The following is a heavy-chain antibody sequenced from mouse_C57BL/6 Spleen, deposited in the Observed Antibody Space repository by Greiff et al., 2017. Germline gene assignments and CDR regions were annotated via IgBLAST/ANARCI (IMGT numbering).Heavy chain of an antibody. D-gene: IGHD2-4*01. CDR1: GFNIKDYY. CDR2: IDPEDGDT. J-gene: IGHJ4*01. V-gene: IGHV14-1*01. Sequence: VQLKESGAELVRPGASVKLSCTASGFNIKDYYMHWVKQRPEQGLEWIGRIDPEDGDTEYAPKFQGKATMTADTSSNTAYLQLSSLTSEDTAVYYCTTNDYGSVYYAMDYWGQGTSVTVSS. CDR3: TTNDYGSVYYAMDY.